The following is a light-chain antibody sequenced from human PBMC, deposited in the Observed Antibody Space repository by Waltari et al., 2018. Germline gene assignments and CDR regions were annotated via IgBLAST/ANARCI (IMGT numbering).Light chain of an antibody. V-gene: IGLV1-40*01. CDR2: KNT. CDR3: QSYDSYWGVV. CDR1: GANFGAGFD. J-gene: IGLJ3*02. Sequence: QSVLTQPPSVSGAPGQRVTISCTGSGANFGAGFDVHWYQQLPGGVPKLLISKNTKRPSGVPERFSASKSGTSASLAITGLQAEDEGDYFCQSYDSYWGVVFGGGTKLTVL.